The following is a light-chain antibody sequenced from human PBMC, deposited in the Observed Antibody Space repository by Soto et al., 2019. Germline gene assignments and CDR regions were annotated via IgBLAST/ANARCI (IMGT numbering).Light chain of an antibody. CDR3: QHCCNSPET. V-gene: IGKV3-20*01. CDR1: QSVSSSY. CDR2: AVS. Sequence: EIVLTQSPGTLSLSPGERATLSCRASQSVSSSYLAWYQQKPGQAPSLLIYAVSSSATGIPDKFSGSGSGTDFTLTISRLEPEDFAVYYCQHCCNSPETFGQGTKVEIK. J-gene: IGKJ1*01.